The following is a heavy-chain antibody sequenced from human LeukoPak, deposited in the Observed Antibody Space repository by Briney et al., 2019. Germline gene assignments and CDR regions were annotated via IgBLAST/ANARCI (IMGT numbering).Heavy chain of an antibody. CDR2: IYYSGST. Sequence: PSETLSLTCTVSGGSISSGDYYWSWIRQHPGKGLEWIGYIYYSGSTYYNPSLKSRVTISVDTSKNQFSLKLSSVTAADTAVYYCARVSGFGDYAFDYWGQGTLVTVSS. CDR3: ARVSGFGDYAFDY. V-gene: IGHV4-31*03. J-gene: IGHJ4*02. D-gene: IGHD4-17*01. CDR1: GGSISSGDYY.